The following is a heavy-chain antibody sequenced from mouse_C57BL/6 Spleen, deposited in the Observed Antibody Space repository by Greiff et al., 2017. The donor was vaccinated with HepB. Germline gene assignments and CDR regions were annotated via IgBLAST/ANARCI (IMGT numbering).Heavy chain of an antibody. J-gene: IGHJ2*01. V-gene: IGHV5-4*03. D-gene: IGHD4-1*01. Sequence: EVKLMESGGGLVKPGGSLKLSCAASGFTFSSYAMSWVRQTPEKRLEWVATISDGGSYTYYPDNVKGRFTISRDNAKNNLYLQMSHLKSEDTAMYYCARVGETDYFDYWGQGTTLTVSS. CDR2: ISDGGSYT. CDR3: ARVGETDYFDY. CDR1: GFTFSSYA.